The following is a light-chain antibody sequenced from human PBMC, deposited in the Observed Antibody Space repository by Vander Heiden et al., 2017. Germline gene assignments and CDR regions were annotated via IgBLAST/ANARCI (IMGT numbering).Light chain of an antibody. J-gene: IGLJ1*01. CDR1: SSNIGAGYD. CDR3: QSSDNALKQV. Sequence: QSVLTQPPSLSGAPGQEVTISCTGSSSNIGAGYDVHWYQQLPGTPPKLLIFDNTNRPSGVPDRFSGSKSGTSASLAITGLQAADEAEYYCQSSDNALKQVFGTGTRVTVL. CDR2: DNT. V-gene: IGLV1-40*01.